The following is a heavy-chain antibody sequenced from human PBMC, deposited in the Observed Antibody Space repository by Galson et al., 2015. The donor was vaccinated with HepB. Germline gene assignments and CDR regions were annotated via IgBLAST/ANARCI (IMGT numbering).Heavy chain of an antibody. V-gene: IGHV3-30-3*01. CDR2: IQYYGSDK. CDR3: ARGDYGGTGGWYFDL. Sequence: SLRLSCAASGFTFSNVPMHWVRQAPGKGLEWLAVIQYYGSDKFYAGSVKGRFTISRENSKNTLYLQMNSLRAEDTAVYYCARGDYGGTGGWYFDLWGRGTLVTVSS. J-gene: IGHJ2*01. D-gene: IGHD4-23*01. CDR1: GFTFSNVP.